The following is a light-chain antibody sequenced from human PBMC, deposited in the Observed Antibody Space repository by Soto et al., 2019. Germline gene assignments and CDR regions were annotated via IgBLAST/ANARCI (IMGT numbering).Light chain of an antibody. CDR1: RGISSW. V-gene: IGKV1D-12*01. J-gene: IGKJ4*01. CDR2: DAS. Sequence: IPLTPSPSAVSTPVGDRVTITCRASRGISSWLAWYQQKLGQAPKLLIYDASSLQSGVPSRFSGSGSETDFTLTISRLQPEDFATYYCQQDNSFPLTFGGGTKVDIK. CDR3: QQDNSFPLT.